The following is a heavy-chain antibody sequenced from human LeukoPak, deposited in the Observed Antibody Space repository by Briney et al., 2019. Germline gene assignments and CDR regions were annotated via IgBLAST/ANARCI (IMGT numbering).Heavy chain of an antibody. CDR3: ARALPDAFDI. V-gene: IGHV4-31*03. CDR1: GRSISSGGYY. Sequence: SETLSLTCTVSGRSISSGGYYWSWIRQHPGKGLEWIGYIYYSGSTYYNPSLKSRVTISVDTSKNQFSLKLSSVTAADTAVYYCARALPDAFDIWGQGTMVTVSS. CDR2: IYYSGST. J-gene: IGHJ3*02.